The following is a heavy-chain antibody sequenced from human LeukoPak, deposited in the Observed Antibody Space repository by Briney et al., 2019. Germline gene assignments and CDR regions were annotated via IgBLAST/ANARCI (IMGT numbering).Heavy chain of an antibody. Sequence: ASVKVSCKASGYTFTSYGINWVRQATGQGLERMGWMNPNSGNTGYAQKFQGRVTMTRNTSISTAYMELSSLRSEDTAVYYCARGGLPYYYDSSGYRNWFDPWGQGTLVTVSS. CDR2: MNPNSGNT. CDR3: ARGGLPYYYDSSGYRNWFDP. V-gene: IGHV1-8*01. D-gene: IGHD3-22*01. J-gene: IGHJ5*02. CDR1: GYTFTSYG.